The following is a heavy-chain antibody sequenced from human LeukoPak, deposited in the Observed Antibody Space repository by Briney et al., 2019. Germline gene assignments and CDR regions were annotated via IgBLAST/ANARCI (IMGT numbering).Heavy chain of an antibody. CDR3: ARLTRRDPAFDY. CDR2: IYVDGTT. CDR1: GLTVSDSY. J-gene: IGHJ4*02. Sequence: GVSLKLSCTASGLTVSDSYMTWVRQAPGKGLECVAVIYVDGTTYYADSVRGRFTVSRDKSRNTLYLQLNRLRVEDTALYYCARLTRRDPAFDYWGQGTPVTVSS. V-gene: IGHV3-66*04.